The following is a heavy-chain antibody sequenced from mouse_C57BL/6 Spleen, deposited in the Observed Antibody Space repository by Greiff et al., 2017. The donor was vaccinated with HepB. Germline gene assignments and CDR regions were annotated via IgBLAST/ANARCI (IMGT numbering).Heavy chain of an antibody. J-gene: IGHJ4*01. Sequence: VQLQQSGAELVKPGASVKLSCTASGFNIKDYYMHWVKQRTEQGLEWIGRIDPEDGETKSAPKFQGKATITADTSPNTAYLQLSSLTSEDTSVYYCARWSPHYYAMDYWGQGTSVTVSS. CDR1: GFNIKDYY. V-gene: IGHV14-2*01. CDR2: IDPEDGET. CDR3: ARWSPHYYAMDY.